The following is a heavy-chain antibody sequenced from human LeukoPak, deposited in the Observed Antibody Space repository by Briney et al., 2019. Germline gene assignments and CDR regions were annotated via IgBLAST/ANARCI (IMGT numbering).Heavy chain of an antibody. D-gene: IGHD2-2*01. J-gene: IGHJ6*03. CDR2: IRYDGSNK. V-gene: IGHV3-30*02. CDR3: AKDVVPAAMYYYYMDV. Sequence: GGSLRLSCAASGFTFSSYGMHWVRQAPGKGLEWVAFIRYDGSNKYYADSVKGRFTISRDNSKNTLYLQMNSLRAEDTAVYYCAKDVVPAAMYYYYMDVWGKGTTVTISS. CDR1: GFTFSSYG.